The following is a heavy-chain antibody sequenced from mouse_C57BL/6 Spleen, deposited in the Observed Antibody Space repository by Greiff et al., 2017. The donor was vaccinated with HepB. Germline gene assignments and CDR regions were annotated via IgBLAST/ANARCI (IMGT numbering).Heavy chain of an antibody. CDR2: IDPSDSYT. Sequence: QVHVKQPGAELVKPGASVKLSCKASGYTFTSYWMQWVKQRPGQGLEWIGEIDPSDSYTNYNQKFKGKATLTVDTSSSTAYMQLSSLTSEDSAVYYCARRASSGSAWFAYWGQGTLVTVSA. J-gene: IGHJ3*01. CDR1: GYTFTSYW. V-gene: IGHV1-50*01. CDR3: ARRASSGSAWFAY. D-gene: IGHD4-1*01.